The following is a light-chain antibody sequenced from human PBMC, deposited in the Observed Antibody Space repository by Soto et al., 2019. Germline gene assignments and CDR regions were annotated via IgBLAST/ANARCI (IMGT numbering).Light chain of an antibody. Sequence: SYELTQPPSVSVAPAQTGPRISCGGNNIGGKSVHWYQQKPGQAPVVVVYDDSDRPSGIPERFSGSNSGNTATLTISRVEAGDEADYHCQVWDDNSDHNVFGTGTKVTVL. J-gene: IGLJ1*01. V-gene: IGLV3-21*02. CDR2: DDS. CDR1: NIGGKS. CDR3: QVWDDNSDHNV.